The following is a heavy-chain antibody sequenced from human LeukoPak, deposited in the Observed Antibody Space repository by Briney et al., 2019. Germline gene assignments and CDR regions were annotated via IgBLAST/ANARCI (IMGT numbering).Heavy chain of an antibody. Sequence: PGGSLRLSCAVSGFSFSTYAMSWFRRAPGKGLEWVSAVSGSGINTYYSDSVEGRFTISRDNSKNTLDLQMNSLRAEDTAVYYCARRDGYNPFDYWGQGTLVTVSS. V-gene: IGHV3-23*01. CDR1: GFSFSTYA. CDR2: VSGSGINT. D-gene: IGHD5-24*01. J-gene: IGHJ4*02. CDR3: ARRDGYNPFDY.